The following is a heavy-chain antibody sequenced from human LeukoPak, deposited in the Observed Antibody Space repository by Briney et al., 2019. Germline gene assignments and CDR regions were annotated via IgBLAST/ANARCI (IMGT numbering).Heavy chain of an antibody. CDR2: IYYSGST. CDR1: GGSISSYY. V-gene: IGHV4-59*01. D-gene: IGHD6-13*01. CDR3: ARVSPYSSSWYYFDY. Sequence: QPSETLSLTCTVSGGSISSYYWSWIRQPPGKGLEWIGYIYYSGSTNYNPSLKSQVTISIDTSKSQFSLKLTSVTAADTAVYYCARVSPYSSSWYYFDYWGQGTLVTVSS. J-gene: IGHJ4*02.